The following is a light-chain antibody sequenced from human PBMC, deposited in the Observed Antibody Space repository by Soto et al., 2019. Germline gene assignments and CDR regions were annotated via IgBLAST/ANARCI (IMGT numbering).Light chain of an antibody. CDR3: AAWDDSLSGPVV. CDR2: RNN. V-gene: IGLV1-47*01. CDR1: SSNLGSNY. Sequence: QSVLTQPPSASGTPGQRFTLSCSGSSSNLGSNYVYWYQQLPGTAPKLLIYRNNQRPSGVPDRFSGSKSGTSASLAISGLRSEDEADYYCAAWDDSLSGPVVFGGGTKLTVL. J-gene: IGLJ2*01.